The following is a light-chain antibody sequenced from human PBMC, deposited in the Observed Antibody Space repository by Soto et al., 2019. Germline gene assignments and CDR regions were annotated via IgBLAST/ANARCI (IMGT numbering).Light chain of an antibody. CDR2: GAS. CDR3: HQYHYWPLT. Sequence: EIVMTQSPATLSVSPGERATLSCRASQSVRSNLAWYQQKRGQAPRLLIYGASNRATGIPARFSGSGSGTAFTLTISSRQSEDYASYSCHQYHYWPLTCGGGTTVEI. CDR1: QSVRSN. J-gene: IGKJ4*01. V-gene: IGKV3-15*01.